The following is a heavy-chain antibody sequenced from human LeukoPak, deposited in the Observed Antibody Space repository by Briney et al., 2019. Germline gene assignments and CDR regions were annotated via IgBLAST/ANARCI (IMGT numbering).Heavy chain of an antibody. CDR3: ARPQGPLYYYYGMDV. V-gene: IGHV5-51*01. J-gene: IGHJ6*02. CDR2: IYPGDSDT. Sequence: GESLKIYCKGSGYSFTSYWIGWVRQMPGKSLEWMGIIYPGDSDTRYCPSFQGQVTISADKSISTAYLQWSSLKASDTAMYYCARPQGPLYYYYGMDVWGQGTTVTVSS. CDR1: GYSFTSYW.